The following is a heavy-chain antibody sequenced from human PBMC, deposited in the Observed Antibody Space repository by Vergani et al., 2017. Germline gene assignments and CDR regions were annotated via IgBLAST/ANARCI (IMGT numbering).Heavy chain of an antibody. CDR1: GDSVSSNSAA. D-gene: IGHD2-21*02. V-gene: IGHV6-1*01. CDR2: TYYRSKWYN. Sequence: QVQLQESGPGLLKPSQTPSLTCAISGDSVSSNSAAWNWIRQSPSRGLEWLGRTYYRSKWYNDYPISVKSGLTIKPYTTKNQVSLQLNSVTPEDAAVYYCARDPILVVTAGAFDIWGQGTMVTVSS. J-gene: IGHJ3*02. CDR3: ARDPILVVTAGAFDI.